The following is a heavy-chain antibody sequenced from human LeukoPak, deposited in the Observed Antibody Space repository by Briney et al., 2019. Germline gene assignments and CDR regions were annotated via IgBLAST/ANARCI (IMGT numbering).Heavy chain of an antibody. J-gene: IGHJ6*02. D-gene: IGHD2-15*01. V-gene: IGHV4-59*01. CDR1: GDSTSTYY. CDR3: ARIGGGGSTAPMDV. CDR2: IYYRGST. Sequence: SETLSLTCTVSGDSTSTYYWSWIRKPPGKGLEWIAYIYYRGSTNYNPSLKSRVSISVDTSKNQFFLRLSSVTAADTAVYYCARIGGGGSTAPMDVWGQGTTVTVSS.